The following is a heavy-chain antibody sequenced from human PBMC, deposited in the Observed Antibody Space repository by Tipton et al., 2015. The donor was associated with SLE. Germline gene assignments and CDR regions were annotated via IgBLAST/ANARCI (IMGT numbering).Heavy chain of an antibody. Sequence: TLSLTCAVCGGSFSGYYWSWIRQPPGKGLEWIGEINHSGSTNYNPSLKSRVTISVDTSKNQFSLKLNSVTAADTAVYYCASRTTSWFDPWGQGTLVTVSS. V-gene: IGHV4-34*01. J-gene: IGHJ5*02. CDR1: GGSFSGYY. D-gene: IGHD1-1*01. CDR3: ASRTTSWFDP. CDR2: INHSGST.